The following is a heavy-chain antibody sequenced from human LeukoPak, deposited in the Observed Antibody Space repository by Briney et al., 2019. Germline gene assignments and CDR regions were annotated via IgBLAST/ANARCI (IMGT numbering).Heavy chain of an antibody. CDR1: GGSISTNSYF. Sequence: PSETLSLTCSVSGGSISTNSYFWGWIRQPSGKGLEWIGSVHHSGNTYYSPSLKSRVTISVDTSKNQFSLKLNSVTAADTAVYFCAKVLAVRSVITPGYYHYYGVDVWGQGTSVTVSS. J-gene: IGHJ6*02. CDR2: VHHSGNT. D-gene: IGHD2-15*01. CDR3: AKVLAVRSVITPGYYHYYGVDV. V-gene: IGHV4-39*01.